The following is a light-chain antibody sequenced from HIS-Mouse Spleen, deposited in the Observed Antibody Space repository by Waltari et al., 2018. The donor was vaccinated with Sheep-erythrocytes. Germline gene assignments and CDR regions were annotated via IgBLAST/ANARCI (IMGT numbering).Light chain of an antibody. CDR2: DVS. CDR3: CSYAGSYNHV. CDR1: SSDVGGYNY. V-gene: IGLV2-11*01. Sequence: QSALTQPRSVSGSPGQSVTISCTGTSSDVGGYNYVSWYQQHPGKAPKVMIYDVSKRPSGVPDRFSGYKSGNTVSLTISGLQAEDDADYYCCSYAGSYNHVFATGTKVTVL. J-gene: IGLJ1*01.